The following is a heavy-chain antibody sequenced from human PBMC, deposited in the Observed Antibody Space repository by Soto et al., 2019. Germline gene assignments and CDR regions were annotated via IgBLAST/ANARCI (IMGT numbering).Heavy chain of an antibody. D-gene: IGHD2-21*01. CDR3: ANVTDCGPSRCDDGIDI. Sequence: GGSLRLSCAASGFTFGSYSMNWVRQAPGKGLEWVSIISGSGGATFYADSVKGRFTISRDNSKKSVFLQMDSLRADDTAVYYCANVTDCGPSRCDDGIDIWGHGTMITVSS. J-gene: IGHJ3*02. CDR2: ISGSGGAT. V-gene: IGHV3-23*01. CDR1: GFTFGSYS.